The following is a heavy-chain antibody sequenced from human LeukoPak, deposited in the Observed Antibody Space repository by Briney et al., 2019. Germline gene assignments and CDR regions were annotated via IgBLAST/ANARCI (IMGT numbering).Heavy chain of an antibody. D-gene: IGHD3-10*01. J-gene: IGHJ4*02. CDR2: ISGSGGST. CDR1: GFTFSSYA. Sequence: GGSLRLSCAASGFTFSSYAMSWVRQAPGKGLEWVSAISGSGGSTYYADSVKGRFTISRDNSKNTLYLQMNSLRAEDTAVYYCARTIMIRGGNDYWGQGTLVTASS. V-gene: IGHV3-23*01. CDR3: ARTIMIRGGNDY.